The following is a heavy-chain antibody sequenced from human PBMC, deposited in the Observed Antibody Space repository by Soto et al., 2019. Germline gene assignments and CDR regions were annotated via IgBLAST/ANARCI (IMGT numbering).Heavy chain of an antibody. J-gene: IGHJ4*02. CDR1: GFTFSSYA. CDR2: ISGSGGST. Sequence: EVQLLESGGGLVQLGGSLRLSCAASGFTFSSYAMSWVRQAPGKGLEWVSAISGSGGSTYYADSVKGRFTISRDKSKNTLYLQMNSLRAEDTAVYYCAHGRDLVGATWLGGFDYWGQGTLVTVSS. D-gene: IGHD1-26*01. V-gene: IGHV3-23*01. CDR3: AHGRDLVGATWLGGFDY.